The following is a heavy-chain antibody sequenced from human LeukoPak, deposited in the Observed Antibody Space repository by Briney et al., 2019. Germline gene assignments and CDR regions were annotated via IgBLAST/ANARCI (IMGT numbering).Heavy chain of an antibody. Sequence: ASVKISCKVSGYTFTSYDINWVRQATGQGLEWMGWMNPNSGNTGYAQKFQGRVTITRNTSISTAYIELSSLRSEDTAVYYCARKGSSTSQFILPRSSWFDPWGQGTLVTVSS. V-gene: IGHV1-8*03. J-gene: IGHJ5*02. D-gene: IGHD2-2*01. CDR3: ARKGSSTSQFILPRSSWFDP. CDR2: MNPNSGNT. CDR1: GYTFTSYD.